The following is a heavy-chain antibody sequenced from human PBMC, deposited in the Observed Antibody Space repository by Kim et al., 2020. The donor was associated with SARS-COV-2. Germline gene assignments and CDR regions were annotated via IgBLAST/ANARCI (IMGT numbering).Heavy chain of an antibody. CDR3: ARDIWCGEKNLDY. V-gene: IGHV3-7*03. Sequence: GGSLRLSCTASEFTFSRYWMNWVRQAPGKGLEWVAHINEDGSEKYYVDSVKGRFTISRDNAKNSLYLQMNSLRAEDTAIYYCARDIWCGEKNLDYWGQGTLVTVSS. J-gene: IGHJ4*02. D-gene: IGHD3-10*01. CDR1: EFTFSRYW. CDR2: INEDGSEK.